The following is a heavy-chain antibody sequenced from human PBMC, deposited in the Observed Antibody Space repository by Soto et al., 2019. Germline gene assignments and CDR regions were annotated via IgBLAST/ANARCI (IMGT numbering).Heavy chain of an antibody. Sequence: SETLSLTCTVSGGSISSSSYYWGWIRQPPGKGMEWIGSIYYIGSTYYNPSLKSRVTISVDTSKNQFSLKLSSVTAADTAVYYCASPKIAFYNWFDPWGQGTLVTVSS. CDR2: IYYIGST. CDR3: ASPKIAFYNWFDP. J-gene: IGHJ5*02. CDR1: GGSISSSSYY. V-gene: IGHV4-39*01. D-gene: IGHD3-3*02.